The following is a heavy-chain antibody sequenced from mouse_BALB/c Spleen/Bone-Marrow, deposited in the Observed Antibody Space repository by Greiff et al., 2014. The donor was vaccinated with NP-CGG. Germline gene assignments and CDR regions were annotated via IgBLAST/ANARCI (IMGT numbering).Heavy chain of an antibody. Sequence: QLQESGPELEKPGASVKISCKASGNSFTANNMNWVKQSNGKSLEWIGNIDLYYGGTSYNQKFKGKSTLTVDKSSNTTYMQLKNLTSENSAVYYFSKSRYHGTYCYFDFWGPGTTLTVSS. CDR3: SKSRYHGTYCYFDF. CDR1: GNSFTANN. CDR2: IDLYYGGT. D-gene: IGHD2-14*01. V-gene: IGHV1-39*01. J-gene: IGHJ1*01.